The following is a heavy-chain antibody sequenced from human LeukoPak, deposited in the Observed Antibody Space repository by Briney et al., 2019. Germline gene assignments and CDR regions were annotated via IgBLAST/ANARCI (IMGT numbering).Heavy chain of an antibody. CDR1: GFTFSSYW. Sequence: GGSLRLSCAASGFTFSSYWMHWVRQAPGKGLVWVSRINSDGSSTSYADSVKGRFTISRDNAKNTLYLQMNSLRAEDTAVYYCAGRHYGDAFDIWGQGTMVTVSS. V-gene: IGHV3-74*01. D-gene: IGHD4-17*01. CDR3: AGRHYGDAFDI. J-gene: IGHJ3*02. CDR2: INSDGSST.